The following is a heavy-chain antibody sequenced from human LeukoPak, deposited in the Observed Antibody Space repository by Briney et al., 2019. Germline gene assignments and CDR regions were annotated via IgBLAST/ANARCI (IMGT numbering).Heavy chain of an antibody. V-gene: IGHV1-18*01. J-gene: IGHJ4*02. D-gene: IGHD3-22*01. CDR2: ISPYNGNT. CDR1: GYTFNTCG. Sequence: ASVKVSCKPSGYTFNTCGITWVRQAPGQGLEWMGWISPYNGNTNYAQKFQGRVTMTTDTSTSTAYMELRSLRSDDTAVYYCARGPHERSGYPDDWGQGTLVTVSS. CDR3: ARGPHERSGYPDD.